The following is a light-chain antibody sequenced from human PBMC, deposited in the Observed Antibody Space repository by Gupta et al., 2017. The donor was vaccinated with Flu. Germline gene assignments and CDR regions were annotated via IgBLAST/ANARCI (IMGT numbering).Light chain of an antibody. J-gene: IGLJ3*02. V-gene: IGLV2-23*02. CDR2: EVS. CDR3: CSYAGNTTWV. Sequence: QSALTQPASVSGSPGQSITLSCTGTSSDVGSYNLVSWYQQHPGKAPKLMIHEVSKRPSGVSNRFSGSKSGNTASLTISGLQAEDEADYYCCSYAGNTTWVFGGGTKLTVL. CDR1: SSDVGSYNL.